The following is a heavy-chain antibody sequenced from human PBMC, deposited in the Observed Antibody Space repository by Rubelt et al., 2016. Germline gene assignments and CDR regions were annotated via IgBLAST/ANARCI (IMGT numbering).Heavy chain of an antibody. D-gene: IGHD1-1*01. V-gene: IGHV3-30*04. CDR2: ISYDGSNK. Sequence: QVQLVESGGGVVQPGRSLRLSCAASGFTFSSYAMHWVRQAPGKGLEWVAVISYDGSNKYYADSVKGRFTISRDNSKNTLYLQMNSLRAEDTAVYYCARDPLGTWGQGTLVTVSS. CDR3: ARDPLGT. CDR1: GFTFSSYA. J-gene: IGHJ4*02.